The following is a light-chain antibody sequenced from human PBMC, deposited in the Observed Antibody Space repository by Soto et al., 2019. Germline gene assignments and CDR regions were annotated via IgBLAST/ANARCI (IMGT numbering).Light chain of an antibody. CDR2: AAS. V-gene: IGKV1-39*01. CDR3: QQTYSTPRGA. Sequence: DIQMTQSPSSLSASVGDRVTITCRASESIRNNLNWYQQKPGKAPKLLIYAASTLQSGVPSRFSGGGSGTEFTLTIGSLQPEDFTTYYCQQTYSTPRGAFGQGTKLEFK. J-gene: IGKJ1*01. CDR1: ESIRNN.